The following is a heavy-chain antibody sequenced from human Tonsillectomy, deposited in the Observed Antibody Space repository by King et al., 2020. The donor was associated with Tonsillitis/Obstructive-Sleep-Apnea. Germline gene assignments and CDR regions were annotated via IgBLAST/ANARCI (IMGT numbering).Heavy chain of an antibody. CDR3: TRPADDDFDI. CDR2: IRNKADSYTT. V-gene: IGHV3-72*01. J-gene: IGHJ3*02. CDR1: GFTFSDHY. Sequence: VQLVESGGGLVQPGGSLRLSCAASGFTFSDHYMDWVRQGPGKGLEWVGRIRNKADSYTTEYAASVKGRFTISRDDSKNSLYLQMNSLKTEDTAVYYCTRPADDDFDIWGQGTMVTVSS.